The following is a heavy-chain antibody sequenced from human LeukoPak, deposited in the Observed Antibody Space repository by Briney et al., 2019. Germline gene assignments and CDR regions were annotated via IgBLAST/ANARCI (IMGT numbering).Heavy chain of an antibody. CDR2: FDPEDGET. CDR1: GYTLTELS. V-gene: IGHV1-24*01. CDR3: ATGIVVVTAEYYFDY. Sequence: ASVKVSFKVSGYTLTELSMHWVRQAPGKGLEWMGGFDPEDGETIYAQKFQGRVTMTEDTSTDTAYMELSSLRSEDTAVYYCATGIVVVTAEYYFDYWGQGTLVTVSS. D-gene: IGHD2-21*02. J-gene: IGHJ4*02.